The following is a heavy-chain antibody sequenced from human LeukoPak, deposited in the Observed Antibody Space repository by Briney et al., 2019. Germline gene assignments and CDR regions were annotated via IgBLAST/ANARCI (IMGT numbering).Heavy chain of an antibody. CDR3: ARALYSNSGSCYSGYYYGMDV. D-gene: IGHD2-15*01. CDR1: GFTFSSYE. J-gene: IGHJ6*02. V-gene: IGHV3-48*03. Sequence: PGGSLRLSCAASGFTFSSYEMNWVRQAPGKGLDWVSYISSSGSTIYYADSVKGRFTISRDNAKSSLFLQMNSLRAEDTAVYYCARALYSNSGSCYSGYYYGMDVWGQGTTVTVSS. CDR2: ISSSGSTI.